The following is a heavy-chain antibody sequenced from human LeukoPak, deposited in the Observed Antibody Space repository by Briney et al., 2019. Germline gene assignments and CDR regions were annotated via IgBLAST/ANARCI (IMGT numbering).Heavy chain of an antibody. V-gene: IGHV3-74*01. J-gene: IGHJ4*02. CDR2: ISKDGSST. CDR1: GFTLSNYW. CDR3: AKDLHWGSSDY. Sequence: GGSLRLSCAASGFTLSNYWMHWVRQVPGKGLVWVSSISKDGSSTNYADSVKGRFTISRDNAKNTLFLQMKSLRAEDTALYYCAKDLHWGSSDYWGQGTLVTVSS. D-gene: IGHD7-27*01.